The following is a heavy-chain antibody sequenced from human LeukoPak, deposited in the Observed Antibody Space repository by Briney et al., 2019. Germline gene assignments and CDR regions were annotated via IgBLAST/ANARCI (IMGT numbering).Heavy chain of an antibody. V-gene: IGHV1-2*02. CDR1: GYTFTGYY. CDR2: INPNSGGT. Sequence: ASVKVSCKASGYTFTGYYMHWVRQAPGQGLEWMGWINPNSGGTNYAQKFQGRVTMTRDTSISTAYMELSRLRSDDTAVYYCARGVTVTTSYYYYGMDVWGQGTTVTVSS. J-gene: IGHJ6*02. CDR3: ARGVTVTTSYYYYGMDV. D-gene: IGHD4-17*01.